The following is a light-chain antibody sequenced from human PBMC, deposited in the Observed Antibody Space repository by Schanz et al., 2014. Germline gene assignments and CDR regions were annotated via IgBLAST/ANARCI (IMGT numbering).Light chain of an antibody. V-gene: IGKV1-5*01. J-gene: IGKJ2*01. Sequence: DIQMTQYPSILSASVGDKVTITCRASQNINNWLAWYQQKPGKAPKLLIYDASSLQSGVPFRFSGSGSGTEFTLTISSLQPDDFATYYCQQYNSYSYTFGQGTKLESK. CDR1: QNINNW. CDR3: QQYNSYSYT. CDR2: DAS.